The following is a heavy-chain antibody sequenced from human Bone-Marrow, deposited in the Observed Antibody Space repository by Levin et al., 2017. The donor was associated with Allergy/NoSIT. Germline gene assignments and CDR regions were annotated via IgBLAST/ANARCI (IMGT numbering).Heavy chain of an antibody. CDR2: IRGSGSRI. J-gene: IGHJ4*02. D-gene: IGHD6-19*01. CDR3: GREEGGSGWYTVDY. CDR1: GFTFSTYA. Sequence: GGSLRLSCAASGFTFSTYAMDWVRQAPGKGLEWISAIRGSGSRIYYAGSVKGRFTVSRDNSRNTLYLQMNNLRGEDTAIYYCGREEGGSGWYTVDYWGRGTLVTVSS. V-gene: IGHV3-23*01.